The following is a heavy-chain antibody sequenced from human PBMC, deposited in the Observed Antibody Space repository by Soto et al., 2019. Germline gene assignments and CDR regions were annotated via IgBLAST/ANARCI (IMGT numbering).Heavy chain of an antibody. CDR2: VSGTGDTT. Sequence: GGPLRLSCAASGYAFSNYAMTWVRQAPGKGLEWVSVVSGTGDTTYYAASVKGRFTISRDNSKSTLYMQMNSLRAEDTALYYCAKSSSANSYSALDSWGQGTLVTVSS. CDR1: GYAFSNYA. J-gene: IGHJ5*01. D-gene: IGHD2-2*02. V-gene: IGHV3-23*01. CDR3: AKSSSANSYSALDS.